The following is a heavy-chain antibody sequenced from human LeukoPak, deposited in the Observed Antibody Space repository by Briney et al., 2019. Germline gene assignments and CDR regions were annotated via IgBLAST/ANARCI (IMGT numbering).Heavy chain of an antibody. J-gene: IGHJ5*02. CDR1: GYTFTSYD. Sequence: ASVKVSCKASGYTFTSYDINWVRQATGQGLEWMGWMNPNSGNTGYAQKFQGRVTMTRNTSISTAYMELSSLRSEDTAVYYRARGWSRAVAGRSNWFDPWGQGTLVTVSS. CDR2: MNPNSGNT. D-gene: IGHD6-19*01. CDR3: ARGWSRAVAGRSNWFDP. V-gene: IGHV1-8*01.